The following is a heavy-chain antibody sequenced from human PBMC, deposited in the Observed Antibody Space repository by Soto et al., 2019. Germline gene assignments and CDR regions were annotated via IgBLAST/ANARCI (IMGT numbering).Heavy chain of an antibody. CDR3: ARMGYYGSE. CDR1: GGSISSSSYY. Sequence: QLQLQESGPGLVKPSETLSLTCTVSGGSISSSSYYWGWIRQPPGKGLEWIGSIYYSGSTYYNPSRKSRVSKPLDTSKNPYSLKLSSVTAADRAVYYCARMGYYGSEWGQGTLVTVSS. J-gene: IGHJ4*02. D-gene: IGHD3-10*01. V-gene: IGHV4-39*01. CDR2: IYYSGST.